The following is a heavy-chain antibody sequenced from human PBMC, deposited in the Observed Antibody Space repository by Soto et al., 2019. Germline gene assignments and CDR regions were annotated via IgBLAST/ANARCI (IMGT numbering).Heavy chain of an antibody. D-gene: IGHD1-20*01. CDR1: GFTFSSYG. Sequence: PGGSLRLSCAASGFTFSSYGMHWVRQAPGKGLEWVAVISYDGSNKYYADSVKGRFTISRDNSKNTLYLQMNSLRAEDTAVYYCAKDRSITGMKPENYYFDYWGQGTLVTVS. CDR2: ISYDGSNK. J-gene: IGHJ4*02. CDR3: AKDRSITGMKPENYYFDY. V-gene: IGHV3-30*18.